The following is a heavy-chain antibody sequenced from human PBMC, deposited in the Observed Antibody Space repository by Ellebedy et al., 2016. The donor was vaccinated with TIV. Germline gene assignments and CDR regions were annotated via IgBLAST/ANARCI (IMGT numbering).Heavy chain of an antibody. CDR3: ATDRRTTMTTRFDP. Sequence: AASVKVSCKASGYTFTSYAISWLRQAPGQGLEWMGWISGYNANTKYIEKFQGRVTMTTDTSTSTAYMELRGLRYDDTAVYYCATDRRTTMTTRFDPWGQGTLVTVSS. V-gene: IGHV1-18*04. CDR2: ISGYNANT. D-gene: IGHD4-17*01. CDR1: GYTFTSYA. J-gene: IGHJ5*02.